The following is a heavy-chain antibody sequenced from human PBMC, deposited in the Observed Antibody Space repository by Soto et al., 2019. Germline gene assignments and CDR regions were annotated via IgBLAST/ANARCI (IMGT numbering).Heavy chain of an antibody. CDR1: GFTFSSYG. V-gene: IGHV3-23*01. Sequence: EVQLLESGGGLVQPGGSLRVSCAASGFTFSSYGMSWVRQAPGKGLEWVLGISGSGGSTYYADSVKGRFTISRDNSKNTLYLQMNSLRVEDTASYYCASYYYDSSGYYHYCDYWGQGILVTVSS. CDR2: ISGSGGST. J-gene: IGHJ4*02. D-gene: IGHD3-22*01. CDR3: ASYYYDSSGYYHYCDY.